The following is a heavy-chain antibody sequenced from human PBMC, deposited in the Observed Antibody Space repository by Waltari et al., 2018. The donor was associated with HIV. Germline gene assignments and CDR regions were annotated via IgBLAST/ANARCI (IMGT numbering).Heavy chain of an antibody. V-gene: IGHV3-21*01. Sequence: EVQLVESGGGLVKPGGSLRLSCAASGFTFSSYTRNWVRQAPGKGLEWVSSISYSSSHIYYADSLKGRFTISRDNAKNSLYLQMNSLRAEDTAVYYCARYGGYSGPTLDYWGQGTLVTVSS. CDR2: ISYSSSHI. D-gene: IGHD5-12*01. J-gene: IGHJ4*02. CDR3: ARYGGYSGPTLDY. CDR1: GFTFSSYT.